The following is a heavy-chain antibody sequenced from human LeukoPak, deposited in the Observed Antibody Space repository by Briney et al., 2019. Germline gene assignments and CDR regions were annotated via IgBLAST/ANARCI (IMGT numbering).Heavy chain of an antibody. D-gene: IGHD3-9*01. CDR3: ARDRPGDILTGYGDY. V-gene: IGHV1-2*02. J-gene: IGHJ4*02. CDR1: GYTFTGYY. Sequence: ASVKVSCKASGYTFTGYYMHWVRQAPGRGLEWMGWINPNSGGTNYAQKFQGRVTMTRDTSISTAYMELSRLRSDDTAVYYCARDRPGDILTGYGDYWGQGTLVTVSS. CDR2: INPNSGGT.